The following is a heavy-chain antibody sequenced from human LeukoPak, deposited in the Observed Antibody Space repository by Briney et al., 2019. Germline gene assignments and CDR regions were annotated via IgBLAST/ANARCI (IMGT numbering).Heavy chain of an antibody. J-gene: IGHJ3*02. CDR2: IIPIFGTA. CDR1: GGTFSSNA. D-gene: IGHD3-22*01. CDR3: ARDQVPEYYYDSSSRSGAFDI. V-gene: IGHV1-69*05. Sequence: ASVKVSCKASGGTFSSNAISWVRQAPGQGLEWMGGIIPIFGTANYAQKFQGRVTITTDESTSTAYMELSSLRSEDTAVYYCARDQVPEYYYDSSSRSGAFDIWGQGTMVTVSS.